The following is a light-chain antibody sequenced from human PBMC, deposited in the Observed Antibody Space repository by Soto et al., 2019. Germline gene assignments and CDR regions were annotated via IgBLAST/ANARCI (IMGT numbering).Light chain of an antibody. CDR3: TSFSSSTNFVV. V-gene: IGLV2-14*03. CDR1: SSDVGTYTY. Sequence: QSVLTQPASVSGSPGQSITISCTGTSSDVGTYTYVSWYQQHPGKAPKLMTYDVTNRPSGISNRFSGSKSGNTASLTISGLQADDEADYYCTSFSSSTNFVVFGGGTKVTVL. CDR2: DVT. J-gene: IGLJ2*01.